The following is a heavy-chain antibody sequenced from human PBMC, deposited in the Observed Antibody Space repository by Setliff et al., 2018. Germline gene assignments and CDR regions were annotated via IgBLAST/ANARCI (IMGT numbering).Heavy chain of an antibody. CDR3: ATFRGYTYGYDY. CDR1: GYIFTSYG. V-gene: IGHV1-18*01. D-gene: IGHD5-18*01. Sequence: ASVKVSCKASGYIFTSYGFSWVRQAPGQGLEWMGWISTYNGKTNYAQKFQGRVTMTTDTSTSTAYMELRSLRSDDTAVYYCATFRGYTYGYDYWGQGTLVTVSS. CDR2: ISTYNGKT. J-gene: IGHJ4*02.